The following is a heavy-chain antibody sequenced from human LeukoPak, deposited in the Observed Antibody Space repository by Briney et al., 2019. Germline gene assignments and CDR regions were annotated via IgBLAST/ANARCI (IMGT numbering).Heavy chain of an antibody. Sequence: SETLSLTCAVYGGSFSGHYWRWIRQPPGKGLEWIGEINQSGSTNYNPSLKSRVTISVETSKNQFSLNLSSVTAADTAVYYCARHRIAAAGNVDWFDPWGQGTLVTVSS. J-gene: IGHJ5*02. V-gene: IGHV4-34*01. D-gene: IGHD6-13*01. CDR3: ARHRIAAAGNVDWFDP. CDR1: GGSFSGHY. CDR2: INQSGST.